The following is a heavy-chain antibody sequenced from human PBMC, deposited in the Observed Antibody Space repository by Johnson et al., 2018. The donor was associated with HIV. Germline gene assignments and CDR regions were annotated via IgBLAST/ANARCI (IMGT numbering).Heavy chain of an antibody. Sequence: QVQLVESGGGVVQPGGSLRLSCAASGFTFSNYGMHWVRQAPGKGLEWVAFIRYDESNKYYADSLKGRFTISRDNSKNTLYLQMNSLRAEDTAVYYCAKDSTYYDSGGAFDIWGQGTMVTVSS. CDR2: IRYDESNK. D-gene: IGHD3-3*01. CDR3: AKDSTYYDSGGAFDI. J-gene: IGHJ3*02. V-gene: IGHV3-30*02. CDR1: GFTFSNYG.